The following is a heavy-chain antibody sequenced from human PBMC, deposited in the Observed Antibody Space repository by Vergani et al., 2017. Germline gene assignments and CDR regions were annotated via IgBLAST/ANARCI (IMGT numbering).Heavy chain of an antibody. V-gene: IGHV4-4*07. J-gene: IGHJ4*02. Sequence: QVQMQESGPGLVKTSETLSLTCSASGAPISYWCWSWLRQPAGKGLEWIGRLCPSGSTNYKPSLKCRVTMSLDKSKNQFSLKLTSVTAADTAVYYCATGAGPFDIWGQGTLVTVSS. CDR2: LCPSGST. CDR3: ATGAGPFDI. CDR1: GAPISYWC. D-gene: IGHD7-27*01.